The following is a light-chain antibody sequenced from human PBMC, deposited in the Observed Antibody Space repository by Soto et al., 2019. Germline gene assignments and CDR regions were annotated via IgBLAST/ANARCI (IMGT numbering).Light chain of an antibody. CDR2: DVT. J-gene: IGLJ3*02. CDR3: TSFTSSTPRWV. CDR1: SSDVGGYNY. Sequence: QAVVTQPASVSGSPGQSITISCTGTSSDVGGYNYVSWYQQYPGTAPKLMIYDVTNRPSGVSNRFSGSKSGNTASLTISGLQAEDEADYYCTSFTSSTPRWVFGGGTKVTVL. V-gene: IGLV2-14*01.